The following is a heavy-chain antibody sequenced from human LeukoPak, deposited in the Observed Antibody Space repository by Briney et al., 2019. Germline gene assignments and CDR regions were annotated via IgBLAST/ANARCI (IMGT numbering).Heavy chain of an antibody. V-gene: IGHV1-69*05. CDR1: GGTFSSYA. Sequence: ASVKVSCKASGGTFSSYAISWVRQAPGQGLEWMGRIISIFGTANYAQKFQGRVTITTDESTNTAYMELSSLRSEDTAVYYCARGNWDSSGWYYDYWGREPWSPSPQ. D-gene: IGHD6-19*01. CDR3: ARGNWDSSGWYYDY. J-gene: IGHJ4*02. CDR2: IISIFGTA.